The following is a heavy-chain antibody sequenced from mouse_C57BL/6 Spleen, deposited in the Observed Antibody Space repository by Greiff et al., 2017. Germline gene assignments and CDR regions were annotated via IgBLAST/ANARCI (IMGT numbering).Heavy chain of an antibody. J-gene: IGHJ1*03. CDR2: IDPSDSYT. CDR3: ARYTTVVATDWYFDV. D-gene: IGHD1-1*01. CDR1: GYTFTSYW. Sequence: QVQLQQPGAELVKPGASVKLSCKASGYTFTSYWMQWVKQRPGQGLEWCGEIDPSDSYTNYNQKFKGKATLTVDTTSSTAYMQLSSLTSEDSAVYYCARYTTVVATDWYFDVWGTGTTVTVSS. V-gene: IGHV1-50*01.